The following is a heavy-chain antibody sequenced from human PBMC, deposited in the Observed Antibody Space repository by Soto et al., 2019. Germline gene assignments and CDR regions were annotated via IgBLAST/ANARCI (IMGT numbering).Heavy chain of an antibody. CDR3: AREGSGYLVY. Sequence: SETLSLTCAFSVYSISSGYYWGWIRQPPGKGLEWIGSIYHSGSTYYNPSLKSRVTISVDTSKNQFSLKLSSVTAADTAVYYCAREGSGYLVYWGQGTLVTVSS. V-gene: IGHV4-38-2*02. CDR2: IYHSGST. J-gene: IGHJ4*02. D-gene: IGHD3-22*01. CDR1: VYSISSGYY.